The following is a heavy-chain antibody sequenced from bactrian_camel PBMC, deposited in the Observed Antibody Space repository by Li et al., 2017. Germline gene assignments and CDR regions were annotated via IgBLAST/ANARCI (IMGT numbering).Heavy chain of an antibody. CDR1: GYTYSGHC. CDR2: IGSSGST. J-gene: IGHJ6*01. D-gene: IGHD6*01. CDR3: AADPQFRPYEGRWNSRPADFGY. V-gene: IGHV3S55*01. Sequence: HVQLVESGGGSVQAGGSLRLSCAFSGYTYSGHCMGWFRQAPGKEREGVAIIGSSGSTGYADSVKGRFTISKDNAKNTLYLQMNSLKPEDTGMYYCAADPQFRPYEGRWNSRPADFGYWGQGTQVTVS.